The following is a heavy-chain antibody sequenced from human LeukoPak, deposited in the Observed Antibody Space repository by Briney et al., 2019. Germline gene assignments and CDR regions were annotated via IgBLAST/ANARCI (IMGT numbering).Heavy chain of an antibody. J-gene: IGHJ4*02. V-gene: IGHV3-23*01. CDR1: GFTFRNYV. D-gene: IGHD1-26*01. Sequence: GGSLRLSCTASGFTFRNYVMSWVRQAPGKGLEWVSSIRSSGDDTSSADSVKGRFTIFRDNSKSTLYLQMNSLRAEDTAIYYCAKGSAQWEIYDYWGQGTLVTVSS. CDR3: AKGSAQWEIYDY. CDR2: IRSSGDDT.